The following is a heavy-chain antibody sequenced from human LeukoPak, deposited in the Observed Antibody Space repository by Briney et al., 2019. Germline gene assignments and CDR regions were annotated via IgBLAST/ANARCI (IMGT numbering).Heavy chain of an antibody. D-gene: IGHD5-12*01. Sequence: PGGSLRLSCAASGFTFSSYSMNWVRQAPGKGLEWVSSISSSSSYIYYADSVKGRFTISRDNAKNSLYLQMNSLRAKDTALYYCAKDMTEMATIPDYWGQGTLVTVSS. V-gene: IGHV3-21*04. CDR3: AKDMTEMATIPDY. CDR2: ISSSSSYI. J-gene: IGHJ4*02. CDR1: GFTFSSYS.